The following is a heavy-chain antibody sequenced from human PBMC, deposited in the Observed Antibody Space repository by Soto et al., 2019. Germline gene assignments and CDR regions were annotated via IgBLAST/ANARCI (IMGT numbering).Heavy chain of an antibody. CDR2: IKKDGSEK. J-gene: IGHJ4*02. Sequence: GGYLRLSCAASGFTFSSYWMSWVRQAPGKGLEWVANIKKDGSEKYYVDSVKGRFTISRDNAKNSLYLQMNSLRAEDTAVYYCARWSPTHHLDYWGKGTPVTVSS. CDR1: GFTFSSYW. V-gene: IGHV3-7*01. CDR3: ARWSPTHHLDY. D-gene: IGHD1-26*01.